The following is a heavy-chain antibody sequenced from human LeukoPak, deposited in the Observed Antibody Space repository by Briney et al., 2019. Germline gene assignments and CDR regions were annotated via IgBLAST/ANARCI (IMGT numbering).Heavy chain of an antibody. CDR2: ISSGGSTI. V-gene: IGHV3-11*01. J-gene: IGHJ4*02. CDR3: ARDSLARPLGY. CDR1: GFIFGDYN. Sequence: GGSLRLSCAASGFIFGDYNMNWVRQAPGKGLEWVSYISSGGSTIYYADSVKGRFTISRDNAKNSLYLQMNSLRAEDTAVYYCARDSLARPLGYWGQGTLVTVSS. D-gene: IGHD6-6*01.